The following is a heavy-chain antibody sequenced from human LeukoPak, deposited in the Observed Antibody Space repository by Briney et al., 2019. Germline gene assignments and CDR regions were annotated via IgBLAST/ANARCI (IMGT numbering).Heavy chain of an antibody. CDR1: GYTFTGYY. CDR2: MNPNSGNT. CDR3: ARGAGTLYYYYYYYMDV. V-gene: IGHV1-8*02. D-gene: IGHD6-13*01. Sequence: ASVRVSCKASGYTFTGYYMHWVRHAPGQGLEWMGWMNPNSGNTGYAQKFQGRVTMTRNTSISTAYMELSSLRSEDTAVYYCARGAGTLYYYYYYYMDVWGKGTTVTVSS. J-gene: IGHJ6*03.